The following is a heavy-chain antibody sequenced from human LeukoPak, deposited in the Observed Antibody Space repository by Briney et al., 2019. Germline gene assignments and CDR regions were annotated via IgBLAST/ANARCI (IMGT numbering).Heavy chain of an antibody. V-gene: IGHV4-38-2*02. CDR1: GYSISSGYY. Sequence: SETLSLTCTISGYSISSGYYWGWIRQPPGKGLEWIGSIYHSGSTYYNPSLKSRVTISVDTSKNQFSLKLSSVTAADTAVYYCARRRTIVVVPAAMPRRRAYMDVWGKGTAVTVSS. CDR2: IYHSGST. J-gene: IGHJ6*03. CDR3: ARRRTIVVVPAAMPRRRAYMDV. D-gene: IGHD2-2*01.